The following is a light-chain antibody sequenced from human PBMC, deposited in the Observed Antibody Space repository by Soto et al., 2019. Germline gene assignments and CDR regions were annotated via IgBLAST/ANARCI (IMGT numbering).Light chain of an antibody. CDR3: QQYNNWS. Sequence: EMVMTQSPATLSLSPGERATLSCRASQSVGSNLAWYQQKPGQAPRLLIYAASTRATGIPARFSGSGSGTEFTLTISSLQSEDFAVYYCQQYNNWSFGQGTRLEIK. V-gene: IGKV3-15*01. J-gene: IGKJ5*01. CDR1: QSVGSN. CDR2: AAS.